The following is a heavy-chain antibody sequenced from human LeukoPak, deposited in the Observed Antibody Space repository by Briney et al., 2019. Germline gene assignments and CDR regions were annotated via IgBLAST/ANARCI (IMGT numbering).Heavy chain of an antibody. Sequence: SETLSLTCIVSSGSVSSGTYYWSWIRQPAGKELEWIGRIYNNWSTDYNHSLRSRVTISLDTSKNHFSLQVSSVTAADTAVYYCARGVSQVRGMWFDPWGQGTLVTVSS. J-gene: IGHJ5*02. CDR3: ARGVSQVRGMWFDP. CDR1: SGSVSSGTYY. V-gene: IGHV4-61*02. CDR2: IYNNWST. D-gene: IGHD3-10*01.